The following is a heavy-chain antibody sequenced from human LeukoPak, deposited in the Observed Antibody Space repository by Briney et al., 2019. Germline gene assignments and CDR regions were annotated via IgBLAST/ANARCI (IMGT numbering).Heavy chain of an antibody. Sequence: PSETLSLTCTVSGGSISSYYWSWIRQPPGKGLEWIGYIYYSGSTNYNPSLKSRVTISVDTSKNQFSLKLSSVTAADTAVYYCAREWGYYDSTGAYHGVSWFDSWGQGTLVTVSS. CDR2: IYYSGST. V-gene: IGHV4-59*01. CDR3: AREWGYYDSTGAYHGVSWFDS. CDR1: GGSISSYY. D-gene: IGHD3-22*01. J-gene: IGHJ5*01.